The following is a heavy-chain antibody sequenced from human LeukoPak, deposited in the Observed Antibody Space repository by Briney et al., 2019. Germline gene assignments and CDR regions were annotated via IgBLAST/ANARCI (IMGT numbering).Heavy chain of an antibody. V-gene: IGHV3-23*01. CDR3: AKVDYCSGGSCLYYYYYMDV. Sequence: GGSLRLSCAASGFTFNSYAMSWVRQAPGKGLEWVSAMSRVAGSTYYADSVKGRFTISRDNSKNTLYLQMNSLRAEDTAVYSCAKVDYCSGGSCLYYYYYMDVWGKGTTGTVS. CDR1: GFTFNSYA. CDR2: MSRVAGST. J-gene: IGHJ6*03. D-gene: IGHD2-15*01.